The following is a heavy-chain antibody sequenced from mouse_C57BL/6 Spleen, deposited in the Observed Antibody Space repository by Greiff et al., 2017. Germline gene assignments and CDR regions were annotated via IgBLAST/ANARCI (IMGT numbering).Heavy chain of an antibody. CDR1: GYTFTSYT. CDR3: ARRDDYDDAMDY. V-gene: IGHV1-4*01. CDR2: INPSSGYT. J-gene: IGHJ4*01. Sequence: VKLVESGAELARPGASVKMSCKASGYTFTSYTMHWVKQRPGQGLEWIGYINPSSGYTKYNQKFKDKATLTADKSSSTAYMQLSSLTSEDSAVYYCARRDDYDDAMDYWGQGTSVTVSS. D-gene: IGHD2-4*01.